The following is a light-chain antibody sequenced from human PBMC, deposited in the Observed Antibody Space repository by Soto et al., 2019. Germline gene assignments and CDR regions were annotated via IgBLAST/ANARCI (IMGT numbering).Light chain of an antibody. J-gene: IGKJ1*01. V-gene: IGKV3-15*01. CDR3: QQYNTWPRT. CDR2: GAT. Sequence: EIVMTQSPATLSVSPGERATLSCRASQSVSNNLAWYQQKPGQPPRLLIYGATTRATGIPARFSGSGSGTAFTLCVSRLQSEDFAVYYCQQYNTWPRTFSQGTKLEIK. CDR1: QSVSNN.